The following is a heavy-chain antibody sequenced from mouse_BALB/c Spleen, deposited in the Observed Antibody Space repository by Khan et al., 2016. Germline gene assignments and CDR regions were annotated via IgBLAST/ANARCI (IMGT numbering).Heavy chain of an antibody. J-gene: IGHJ4*01. Sequence: VQLKQSGAELVRSGASVKLSCTASGFNIKDYYMHWVKQRPEQGLEWSGWRDPENGDTEYAPQFQGKATMTADTSSNPAYLQFSSLTSEDTAVDCGNACGYNGMDYWGQGTSVTVSS. CDR2: RDPENGDT. CDR3: NACGYNGMDY. V-gene: IGHV14-4*02. CDR1: GFNIKDYY.